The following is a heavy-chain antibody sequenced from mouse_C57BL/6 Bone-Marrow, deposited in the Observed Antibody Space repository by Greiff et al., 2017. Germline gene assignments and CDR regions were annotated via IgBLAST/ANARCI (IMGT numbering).Heavy chain of an antibody. CDR2: TFYSGIT. Sequence: EVKLMESGPSLVRPSQTLSLTCTVTGFSINSDCYWIWIRQFPGNKRESIGYTFYSGITYYNPSLESRTYITRDTSKNQFSLKLSSVTTEDTATYYCARDGQYYYGSSPAWFAYWGQGTLVTVSA. J-gene: IGHJ3*01. CDR3: ARDGQYYYGSSPAWFAY. CDR1: GFSINSDCY. D-gene: IGHD1-1*01. V-gene: IGHV3-3*01.